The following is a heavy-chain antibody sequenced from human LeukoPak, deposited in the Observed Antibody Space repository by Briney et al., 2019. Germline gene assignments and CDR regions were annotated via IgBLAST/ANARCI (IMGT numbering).Heavy chain of an antibody. CDR1: RFTLSTYW. V-gene: IGHV3-7*03. CDR2: IKQDGSQE. Sequence: GGSLRLSCAASRFTLSTYWMSWVRQAPGKGLEWVAHIKQDGSQEYYVDSVKGRFTISRDNAKNSLYLQINSLRAEDTAVYYCARSSYSSSSSVWGQGTMVTVSS. J-gene: IGHJ3*01. CDR3: ARSSYSSSSSV. D-gene: IGHD6-6*01.